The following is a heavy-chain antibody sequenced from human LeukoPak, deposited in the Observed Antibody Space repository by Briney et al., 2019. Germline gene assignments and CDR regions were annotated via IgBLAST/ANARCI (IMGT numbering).Heavy chain of an antibody. V-gene: IGHV1-18*01. CDR2: ISAYNGKT. CDR3: ARVRRDYYDSGGYYGMDV. Sequence: ASVKVSCKASGYTFTSYGISWVRQAPGQGLEWMGWISAYNGKTNYAQKLQGRVTMTTDTSTSTAYMELRSLRSDDTAVYYCARVRRDYYDSGGYYGMDVWGQGTTVTVSS. J-gene: IGHJ6*02. D-gene: IGHD3-22*01. CDR1: GYTFTSYG.